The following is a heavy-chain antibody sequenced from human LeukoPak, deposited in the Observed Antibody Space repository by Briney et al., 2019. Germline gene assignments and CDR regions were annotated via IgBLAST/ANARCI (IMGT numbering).Heavy chain of an antibody. J-gene: IGHJ5*02. CDR1: GYTFTGYY. V-gene: IGHV1-2*02. CDR3: ARELGYSYGYRWFDP. D-gene: IGHD5-18*01. CDR2: INPNSGGT. Sequence: ASVKVSCKASGYTFTGYYMHWVRQAPGQGLEWMGWINPNSGGTNYAQKFQGRVTMTRDTSISTAYMELSRLRSDDTAVYYCARELGYSYGYRWFDPWGQGTLVTVSS.